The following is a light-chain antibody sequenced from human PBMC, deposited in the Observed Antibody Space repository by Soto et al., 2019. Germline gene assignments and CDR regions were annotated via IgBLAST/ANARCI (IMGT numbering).Light chain of an antibody. CDR3: QQSYSTPIT. CDR2: AAS. J-gene: IGKJ5*01. Sequence: DIQMTQSPSYLSASVGDRVTITCRASQSISTYLNWYQQKPGKAPKLLIYAASSLQSGVPSRFSGSGSGTDFTLTINSLHPEDFATYYCQQSYSTPITFGQGTRLEIK. CDR1: QSISTY. V-gene: IGKV1-39*01.